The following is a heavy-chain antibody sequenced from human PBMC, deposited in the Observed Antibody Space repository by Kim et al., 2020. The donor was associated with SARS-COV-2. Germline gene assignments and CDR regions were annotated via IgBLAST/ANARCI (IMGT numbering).Heavy chain of an antibody. D-gene: IGHD2-2*01. Sequence: GGSLRLSCAASGFTFSSYSMNWVRQAPGKGLEWVSSISSSSSYIYYADSVKGRFTISRDNAKNSLYLQMNSLRAEDTAVYYCARDGLGGYCSSTSCDDAFDIWGQGTMVTVSS. CDR1: GFTFSSYS. CDR3: ARDGLGGYCSSTSCDDAFDI. V-gene: IGHV3-21*01. CDR2: ISSSSSYI. J-gene: IGHJ3*02.